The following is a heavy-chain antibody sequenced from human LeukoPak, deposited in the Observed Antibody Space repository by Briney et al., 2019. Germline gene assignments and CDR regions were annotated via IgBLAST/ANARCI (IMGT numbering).Heavy chain of an antibody. CDR3: ATRVGRGIAVAG. CDR1: GYTFTSYY. Sequence: SSVKVSCKASGYTFTSYYMHWVRQPPGQGLEWMGIINPSGGSTSYAQKFQGRVTMTRDTSISTAYMELSRLRSDDTAVYYCATRVGRGIAVAGWGQGTMVTVSS. V-gene: IGHV1-46*01. J-gene: IGHJ3*01. CDR2: INPSGGST. D-gene: IGHD6-19*01.